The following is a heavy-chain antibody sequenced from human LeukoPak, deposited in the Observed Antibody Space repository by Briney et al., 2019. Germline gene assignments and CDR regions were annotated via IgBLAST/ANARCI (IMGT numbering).Heavy chain of an antibody. CDR2: IYYSGST. CDR3: ARSGYCSSPSCYGGWFDP. D-gene: IGHD2-2*01. J-gene: IGHJ5*02. V-gene: IGHV4-30-4*01. Sequence: SETLSLTCTVSGGSISSGDYYWSWIRQPPGKGLEWIGYIYYSGSTCYNPPLKSRVTISVDTSKNQFSLKLSSVTAADTAVYYCARSGYCSSPSCYGGWFDPWGQGTLVTVSS. CDR1: GGSISSGDYY.